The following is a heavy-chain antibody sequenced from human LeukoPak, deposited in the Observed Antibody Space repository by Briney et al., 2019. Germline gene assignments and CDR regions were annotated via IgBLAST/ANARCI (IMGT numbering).Heavy chain of an antibody. Sequence: GASVKVSCKASGYTFTSYYMHWVRQAPGQGLEWMGIINPSGGSTSYAQKFQGRVTMTRDTSTSTVYMELSSLRSEDTAVYYCARDVDTAMVKEGLDYWGQGTLVTVSS. D-gene: IGHD5-18*01. CDR3: ARDVDTAMVKEGLDY. V-gene: IGHV1-46*01. CDR2: INPSGGST. CDR1: GYTFTSYY. J-gene: IGHJ4*02.